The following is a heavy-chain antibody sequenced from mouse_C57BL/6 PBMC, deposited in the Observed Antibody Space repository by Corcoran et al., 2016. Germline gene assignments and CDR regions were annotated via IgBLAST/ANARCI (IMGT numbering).Heavy chain of an antibody. V-gene: IGHV1-81*01. D-gene: IGHD1-1*01. CDR1: GYTFTSYG. CDR3: ARYYYGSSRGYYFDY. J-gene: IGHJ2*01. CDR2: IYPRSGNT. Sequence: QVQLQQSGAELARPGASVKLSCKASGYTFTSYGISWVKQRTGQGLEWIGEIYPRSGNTYYNEKFKGKATLTADKSSSTAYMELRSLTSEDSAVYFCARYYYGSSRGYYFDYWGQGTTLTVSS.